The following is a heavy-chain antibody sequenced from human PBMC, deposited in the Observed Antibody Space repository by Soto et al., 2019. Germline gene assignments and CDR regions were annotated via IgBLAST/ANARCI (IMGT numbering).Heavy chain of an antibody. Sequence: QVQLVESGGGVVQSGRSLRLSCAASGFTFSSYAMHWVRQAPGKGLEWVAVISYDGSNKYYADSVKGRFTISRDNSKNTLYLQMNSLRAEDTAVYYCARDLWGLVVAAAGRVDYWGQGTLVTVSS. V-gene: IGHV3-30-3*01. CDR2: ISYDGSNK. J-gene: IGHJ4*02. D-gene: IGHD6-13*01. CDR1: GFTFSSYA. CDR3: ARDLWGLVVAAAGRVDY.